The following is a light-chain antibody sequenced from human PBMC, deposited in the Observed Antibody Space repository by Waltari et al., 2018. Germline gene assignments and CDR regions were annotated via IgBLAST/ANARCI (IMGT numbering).Light chain of an antibody. J-gene: IGLJ2*01. Sequence: QSVLTQPPSVSGAPGQRVTISCTGSSSNIGAGYDLHWYQQLPGTAPKLLIYRNRNRPSGVPDRFSGAKSGTSASLAITGLQAEDEADYYCQSYDSSLSGVVFGGGTKLTVL. CDR1: SSNIGAGYD. CDR2: RNR. CDR3: QSYDSSLSGVV. V-gene: IGLV1-40*01.